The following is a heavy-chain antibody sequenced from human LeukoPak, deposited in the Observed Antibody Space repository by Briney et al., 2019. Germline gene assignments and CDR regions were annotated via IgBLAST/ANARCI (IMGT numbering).Heavy chain of an antibody. D-gene: IGHD4-17*01. CDR3: ARGERTTVTTMFDY. CDR1: GGSISSGGYY. J-gene: IGHJ4*02. V-gene: IGHV4-31*03. CDR2: IYYSGNT. Sequence: SETLSLTCTVSGGSISSGGYYWSWIRQHSGKGLEWIGYIYYSGNTYYNPSLKSRVTISVDTSKNQFSLKLSSVTAADTAVYYCARGERTTVTTMFDYRGQGTLVTVSS.